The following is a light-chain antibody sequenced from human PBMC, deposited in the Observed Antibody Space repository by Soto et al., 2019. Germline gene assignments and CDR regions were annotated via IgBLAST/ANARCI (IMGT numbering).Light chain of an antibody. CDR2: GAS. Sequence: EIVMTQSPATLSVSPGERATLSCRASQNVRSNVAWYHQARGQPPRLLMYGASTRATGIPDRFSGSESGTEFPLTISSLQSEDFAIYYCQQYNHWPKTFGQGTKVEIK. J-gene: IGKJ1*01. CDR3: QQYNHWPKT. CDR1: QNVRSN. V-gene: IGKV3-15*01.